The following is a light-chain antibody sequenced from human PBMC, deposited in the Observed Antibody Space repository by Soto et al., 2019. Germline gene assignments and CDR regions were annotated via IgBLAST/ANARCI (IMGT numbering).Light chain of an antibody. V-gene: IGLV2-23*01. J-gene: IGLJ1*01. CDR2: EAS. CDR3: CSNAAGSTYV. CDR1: SSDVGSRNL. Sequence: QSALPQPASVSGSPGQSITISCTGTSSDVGSRNLVSWYQQYPGKAPKVIIFEASKRPSGVSNRFSGSKSGNTASLTISGVQAEDEADYYCCSNAAGSTYVFGSGTKVTVL.